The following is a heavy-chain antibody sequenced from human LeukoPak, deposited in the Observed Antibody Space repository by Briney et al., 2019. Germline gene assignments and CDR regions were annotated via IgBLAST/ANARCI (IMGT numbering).Heavy chain of an antibody. V-gene: IGHV3-33*01. CDR3: ARDYYDSSGYSDY. D-gene: IGHD3-22*01. Sequence: GGSLRLSCAASAFTFSSYGMHWVRQAPGKGLEWVAVIWYDGSNKYYADSVKGRFTISRDNSKNTLYLQMNSLRAEDTAVYYCARDYYDSSGYSDYWGQGTLVTVSS. J-gene: IGHJ4*02. CDR2: IWYDGSNK. CDR1: AFTFSSYG.